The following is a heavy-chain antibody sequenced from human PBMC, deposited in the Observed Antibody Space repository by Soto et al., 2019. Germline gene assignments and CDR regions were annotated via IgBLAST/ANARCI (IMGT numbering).Heavy chain of an antibody. CDR3: ARSDREVPYYGMDV. Sequence: QVQLVQSGEEVVKPGASVKVSCQASGYTFNTYGISWVRQAPGQGLEWMGWISAYNDNTKYAQNLQGRVTMTTDTSTSTAYLELRSLRSDDTAVFYCARSDREVPYYGMDVWGQGTTVTVSS. D-gene: IGHD1-1*01. J-gene: IGHJ6*02. CDR2: ISAYNDNT. V-gene: IGHV1-18*04. CDR1: GYTFNTYG.